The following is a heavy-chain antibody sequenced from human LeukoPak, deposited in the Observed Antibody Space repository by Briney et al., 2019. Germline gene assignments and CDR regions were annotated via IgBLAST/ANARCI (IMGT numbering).Heavy chain of an antibody. CDR1: GGSISSSSYY. J-gene: IGHJ4*02. V-gene: IGHV4-39*01. Sequence: SETLSLTCTVSGGSISSSSYYWGWIRQPPGKGLEWVGSIYYSGSTYYNPSLKSRDTISVDTSKNQFSLKLSSVTAADTAVYYCARQGWELYYFDYWGQGTLVTVSS. CDR3: ARQGWELYYFDY. CDR2: IYYSGST. D-gene: IGHD1-26*01.